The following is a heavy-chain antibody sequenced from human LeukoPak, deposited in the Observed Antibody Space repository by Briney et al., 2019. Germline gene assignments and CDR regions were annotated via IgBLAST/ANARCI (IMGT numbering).Heavy chain of an antibody. CDR2: IYRGGST. CDR3: ARDSRNCGGDCFSDS. J-gene: IGHJ4*02. V-gene: IGHV3-53*04. D-gene: IGHD2-21*02. Sequence: GGSLRLSCAASGISVSSNYMSWVRQAPGKGLEWVSVIYRGGSTYYADSVKGRFTISRHNSRNTLYLQMNSLGPEDTAVYYCARDSRNCGGDCFSDSWGQGTLVTVSS. CDR1: GISVSSNY.